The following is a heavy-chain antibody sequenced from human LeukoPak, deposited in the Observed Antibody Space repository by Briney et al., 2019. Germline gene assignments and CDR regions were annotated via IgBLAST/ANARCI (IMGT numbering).Heavy chain of an antibody. Sequence: PGGSLRLSCAASGFTFSSYSMNWVRQAPGKGLEWVGFIRSKAYGGTTEYAASVKGRFTISRDDSKSIAYLQMNSLKTEDTAVYYCTREGHDILTGYYMTIDYWGQGTLVTVSS. D-gene: IGHD3-9*01. CDR1: GFTFSSYS. V-gene: IGHV3-49*04. CDR2: IRSKAYGGTT. CDR3: TREGHDILTGYYMTIDY. J-gene: IGHJ4*02.